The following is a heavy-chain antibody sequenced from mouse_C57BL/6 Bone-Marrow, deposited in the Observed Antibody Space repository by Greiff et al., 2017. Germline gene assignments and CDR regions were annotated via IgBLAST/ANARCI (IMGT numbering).Heavy chain of an antibody. CDR1: GYTFTSYW. CDR3: ARYLYYDYDNY. CDR2: IDPSDSYT. J-gene: IGHJ2*01. D-gene: IGHD2-4*01. Sequence: QVQLQQPGAELVRPGTSVKLSCKASGYTFTSYWMHWVKQRPGQGLEWIGVIDPSDSYTNYNQKFKGKATLTVDTSSSTAYMQLSSLTSEDSAVYYCARYLYYDYDNYWGQGTTLTVSS. V-gene: IGHV1-59*01.